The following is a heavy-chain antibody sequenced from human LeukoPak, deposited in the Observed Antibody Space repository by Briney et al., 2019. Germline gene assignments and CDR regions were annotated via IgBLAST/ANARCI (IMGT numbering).Heavy chain of an antibody. V-gene: IGHV3-7*04. CDR3: TRVGYIDEGIDY. CDR1: GLPFSSYW. D-gene: IGHD5-24*01. J-gene: IGHJ4*02. CDR2: IKQDGSKK. Sequence: GGSLRLSCVASGLPFSSYWMTWVRQAPGKGLEWVANIKQDGSKKSYVDSVKGRFTISRDNAKNSLYLQMNSLRAEDTAIYYCTRVGYIDEGIDYWGQGTLVTVSS.